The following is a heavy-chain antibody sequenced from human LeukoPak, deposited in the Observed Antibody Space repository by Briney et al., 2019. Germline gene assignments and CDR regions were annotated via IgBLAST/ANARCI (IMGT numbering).Heavy chain of an antibody. J-gene: IGHJ4*02. Sequence: ASVKVSCTVSGYTLTEFSMSWVRQAPGQGLEWMGCFDPDDGETIYTQKLQGRVTMTEDTSTDTAYMDLSSLRAEDTAVYYCATLTMVRGGTNDYWGQGTLVTVSS. CDR2: FDPDDGET. CDR3: ATLTMVRGGTNDY. D-gene: IGHD3-10*01. V-gene: IGHV1-24*01. CDR1: GYTLTEFS.